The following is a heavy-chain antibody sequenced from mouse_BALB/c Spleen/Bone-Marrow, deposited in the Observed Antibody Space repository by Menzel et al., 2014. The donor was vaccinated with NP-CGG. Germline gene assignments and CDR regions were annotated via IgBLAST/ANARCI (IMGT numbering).Heavy chain of an antibody. V-gene: IGHV5-17*02. Sequence: VQLQQSGGGLVLPGGSRKLSCAASGFTFSSFGMHWVRQAPEKGLEWVAYISSGSSTIYYADTVKGRFTISRDNPKNTLFLQMTSLRSEDTAMYYCAIRAYWGQGTLVTVSA. CDR1: GFTFSSFG. J-gene: IGHJ3*01. CDR2: ISSGSSTI. CDR3: AIRAY. D-gene: IGHD3-2*02.